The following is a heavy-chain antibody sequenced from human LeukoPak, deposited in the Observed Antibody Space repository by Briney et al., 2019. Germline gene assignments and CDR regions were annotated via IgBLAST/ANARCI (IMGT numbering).Heavy chain of an antibody. Sequence: SETLSLTCTDSGASTSIYSWGWMRQPPGRGVECIWCIYYSGCTNYNPSLMIRHTISVDTPWNKFSLQLSSLIGAVTAGYYCARGRGVTRNFDYWGQGTLVTVSS. D-gene: IGHD2-8*01. CDR3: ARGRGVTRNFDY. J-gene: IGHJ4*02. CDR1: GASTSIYS. V-gene: IGHV4-59*01. CDR2: IYYSGCT.